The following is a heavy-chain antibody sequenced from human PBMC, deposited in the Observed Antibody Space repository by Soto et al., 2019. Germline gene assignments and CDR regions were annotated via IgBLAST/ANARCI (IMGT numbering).Heavy chain of an antibody. CDR1: GGSISSSSYY. CDR3: ASSPGSRWFDP. Sequence: SETLSLTCTVSGGSISSSSYYWGWIRQPPGKGLEWIGSIYYSGSTYYNASLKSRVTISVDTSKNQFSLKLSSVTAADTAVSYCASSPGSRWFDPWGQGTLVTVSS. CDR2: IYYSGST. J-gene: IGHJ5*02. V-gene: IGHV4-39*01.